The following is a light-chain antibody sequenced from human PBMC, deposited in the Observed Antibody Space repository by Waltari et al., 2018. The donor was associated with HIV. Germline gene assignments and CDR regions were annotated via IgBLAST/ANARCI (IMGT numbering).Light chain of an antibody. V-gene: IGKV3-20*01. J-gene: IGKJ1*01. CDR3: QHYTSSPTWT. CDR2: SAS. CDR1: QSVSSD. Sequence: IVLTQSPGTLSLSPGERATFSCRASQSVSSDLAWYHQRPGQAPRLLIYSASTRATGIPDRCSGSGSATDFTLTINSLEPEDSAVYYCQHYTSSPTWTFGQGTKVEIK.